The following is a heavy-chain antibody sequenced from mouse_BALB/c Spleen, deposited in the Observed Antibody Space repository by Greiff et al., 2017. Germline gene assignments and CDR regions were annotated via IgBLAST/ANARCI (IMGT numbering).Heavy chain of an antibody. CDR3: TRKVRYYFDY. V-gene: IGHV1S81*02. Sequence: VQVVESGAELVKPGASVKLSCKASGYTFTSYYMYWVKQRPGQGLEWIGEINPSNGGTNFNEKFKSKATLTVDKSSSTAYMQLSSLTSEDSAVYYCTRKVRYYFDYWGQGTTLTVSS. J-gene: IGHJ2*01. D-gene: IGHD2-14*01. CDR1: GYTFTSYY. CDR2: INPSNGGT.